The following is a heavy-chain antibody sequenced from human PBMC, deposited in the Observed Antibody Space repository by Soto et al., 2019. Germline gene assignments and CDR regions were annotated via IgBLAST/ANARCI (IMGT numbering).Heavy chain of an antibody. J-gene: IGHJ4*02. D-gene: IGHD1-26*01. CDR2: ISSSGSTI. Sequence: PGGSLRLSCAASGFTFSSYEMNWVRQAPGKGPEWVSYISSSGSTIYYADSVKGRFTISRDNAKNSLYLQMNSLRAEDTAVYYCARDSVGARNTKNAEKEIDYWGQGTLVTVSS. CDR3: ARDSVGARNTKNAEKEIDY. CDR1: GFTFSSYE. V-gene: IGHV3-48*03.